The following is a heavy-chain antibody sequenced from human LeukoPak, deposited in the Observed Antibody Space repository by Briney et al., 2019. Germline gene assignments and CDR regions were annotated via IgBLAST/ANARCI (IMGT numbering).Heavy chain of an antibody. CDR2: IIPIFGTA. J-gene: IGHJ4*02. D-gene: IGHD3-3*02. V-gene: IGHV1-69*05. Sequence: SVKVSCKASGGTFSSYAISWVRQAPGQGLEWMGGIIPIFGTANYAQKFQGRVTITTDESTSTAYMELSSLRPEDTAVYYCASSVFGVSLPDYWGQGTLVTVA. CDR1: GGTFSSYA. CDR3: ASSVFGVSLPDY.